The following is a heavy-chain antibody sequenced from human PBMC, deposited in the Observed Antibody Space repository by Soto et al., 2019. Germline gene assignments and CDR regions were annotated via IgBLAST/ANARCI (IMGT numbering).Heavy chain of an antibody. CDR1: GFTFSSYA. CDR3: ARGRECSTSWYDWFDP. Sequence: GGSLRLSCAASGFTFSSYAMHWVRQAPGKGLEWVTLISYGGSNKYYADSVKGRSTISRDNSKNTLYLQMNSLRPEDTAVYYCARGRECSTSWYDWFDPWGQGTLVPVSS. J-gene: IGHJ5*02. D-gene: IGHD2-2*01. V-gene: IGHV3-30-3*01. CDR2: ISYGGSNK.